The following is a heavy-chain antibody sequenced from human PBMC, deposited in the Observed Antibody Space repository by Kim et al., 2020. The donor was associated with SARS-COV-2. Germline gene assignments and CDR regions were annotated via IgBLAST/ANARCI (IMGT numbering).Heavy chain of an antibody. D-gene: IGHD4-17*01. J-gene: IGHJ4*02. CDR3: AGNDYGDYSDY. CDR2: IYYSGST. Sequence: SETLSHTCTVSGGSISSYYWSWIRQPPGKGLEWIGYIYYSGSTNYNPSLKSRVTISVDTSKNQFSLKLSSVTAADTAVYYCAGNDYGDYSDYWGQGTLVTVSS. CDR1: GGSISSYY. V-gene: IGHV4-59*08.